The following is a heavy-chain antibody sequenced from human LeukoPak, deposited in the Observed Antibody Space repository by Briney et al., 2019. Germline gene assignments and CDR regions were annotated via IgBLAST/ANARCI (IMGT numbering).Heavy chain of an antibody. CDR2: IYPGDSDT. CDR1: GYTFTSYW. D-gene: IGHD5-24*01. Sequence: GESLKISCKASGYTFTSYWIAWVRQMPGKGLEWMGIIYPGDSDTRYSPSFQGQVTISADKSSNTASLQWSSLNASDTAMYYCARQRDGYSFDYWGQGTLVTVSS. J-gene: IGHJ4*02. V-gene: IGHV5-51*01. CDR3: ARQRDGYSFDY.